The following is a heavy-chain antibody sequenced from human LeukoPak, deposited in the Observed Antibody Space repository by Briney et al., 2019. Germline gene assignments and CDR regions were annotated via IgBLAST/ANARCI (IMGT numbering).Heavy chain of an antibody. CDR1: GYRFTNYW. J-gene: IGHJ5*02. CDR2: IYPGDSDT. CDR3: ARHRGYSYGLSGWFDP. Sequence: GESLKISCKGSGYRFTNYWIGWVRQMPGKGLEWMGIIYPGDSDTKYSPSFQGQVTISADKSINTAYLQWSSLKASDTAMYYCARHRGYSYGLSGWFDPWGQGTLVTVSS. D-gene: IGHD5-18*01. V-gene: IGHV5-51*01.